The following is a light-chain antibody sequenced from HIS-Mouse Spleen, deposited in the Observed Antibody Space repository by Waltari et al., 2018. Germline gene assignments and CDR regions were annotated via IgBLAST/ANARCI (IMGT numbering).Light chain of an antibody. CDR2: DDS. CDR1: NIGSKS. Sequence: SYVLTQPPSVSVAPGQTARITCGGNNIGSKSLHWYQQKPGQAPVLVVYDDSDRPSGIPARFSGSNSGTPATLTISRVEAGDEADYYCQVWDSSSDHWVFCGGTKLTVL. V-gene: IGLV3-21*02. J-gene: IGLJ3*02. CDR3: QVWDSSSDHWV.